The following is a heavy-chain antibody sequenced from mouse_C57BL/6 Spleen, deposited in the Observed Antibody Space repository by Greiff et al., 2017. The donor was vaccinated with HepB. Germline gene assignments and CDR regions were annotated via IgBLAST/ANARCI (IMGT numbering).Heavy chain of an antibody. CDR3: ARVSYYDYDGDYFDY. CDR2: INPNNGGT. Sequence: EVQLQESGPELVKPGASVKMSCKASGYTFTDYNMHWVKQSHGKSLEWIGYINPNNGGTSYNQKFKGKATLTVNKSSSTAYMELRSLTSEDSAVYYCARVSYYDYDGDYFDYWGQGTTLTVSS. D-gene: IGHD2-4*01. J-gene: IGHJ2*01. V-gene: IGHV1-22*01. CDR1: GYTFTDYN.